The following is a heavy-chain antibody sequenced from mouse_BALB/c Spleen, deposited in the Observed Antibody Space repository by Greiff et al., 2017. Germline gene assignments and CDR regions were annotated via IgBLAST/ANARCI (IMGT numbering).Heavy chain of an antibody. J-gene: IGHJ4*01. CDR3: AREGQMDY. V-gene: IGHV5-12-2*01. Sequence: VPLKESGGGLVQPGGSLKLSCAASGFTFSSYTMSWVRQTPEKRLEWVAYISNGGGSTYYPDTVKGRFTISRDNAKNTLYLQMSSLKSEDTAMYYCAREGQMDYGGQGTSVTVTA. D-gene: IGHD3-3*01. CDR1: GFTFSSYT. CDR2: ISNGGGST.